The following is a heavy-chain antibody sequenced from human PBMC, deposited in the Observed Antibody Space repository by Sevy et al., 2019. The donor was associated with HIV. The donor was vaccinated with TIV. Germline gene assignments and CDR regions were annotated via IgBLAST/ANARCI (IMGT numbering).Heavy chain of an antibody. CDR2: ISADGTYT. D-gene: IGHD1-7*01. Sequence: GGSLRLSCAASEFTFNNYAMNWVRRAPGKGLEWISAISADGTYTYHADSVQRRFTISRDNSKSTVYLQMDSLRADDTAVYYRTKGAGGQWNSDYFDYWGQGVLVTVSS. CDR1: EFTFNNYA. CDR3: TKGAGGQWNSDYFDY. V-gene: IGHV3-23*01. J-gene: IGHJ4*02.